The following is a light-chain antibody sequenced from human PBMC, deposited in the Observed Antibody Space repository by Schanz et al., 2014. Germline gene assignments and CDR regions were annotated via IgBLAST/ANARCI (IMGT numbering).Light chain of an antibody. CDR2: DAS. V-gene: IGKV1-5*01. CDR3: QRYNTYSPLFT. Sequence: DIQMTQSPSSLSASVGDRVTLTCRASQSISSYLNWYQQKPGKAPKLLIYDASSLESGVPSRFSGSGSGTEFTLTISSLQPDDFATYYCQRYNTYSPLFTFGPGTRVDIK. CDR1: QSISSY. J-gene: IGKJ3*01.